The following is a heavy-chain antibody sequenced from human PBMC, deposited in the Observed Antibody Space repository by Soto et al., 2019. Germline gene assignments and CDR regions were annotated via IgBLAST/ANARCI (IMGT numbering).Heavy chain of an antibody. CDR1: GSSIRDYY. CDR2: IYYTGTT. V-gene: IGHV4-59*08. D-gene: IGHD3-22*01. Sequence: SETLSLTCTVSGSSIRDYYWGWIRQSPGKGLDWIGYIYYTGTTKYNPSLKSRVTISVDSSKNQFSLKLDSVTAADTAVYYCARLGGYYQAFDSWGQGTLITVSS. CDR3: ARLGGYYQAFDS. J-gene: IGHJ4*02.